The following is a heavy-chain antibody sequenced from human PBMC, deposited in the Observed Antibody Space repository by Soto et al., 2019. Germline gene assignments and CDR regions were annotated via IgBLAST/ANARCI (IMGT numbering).Heavy chain of an antibody. J-gene: IGHJ6*02. D-gene: IGHD3-22*01. V-gene: IGHV4-59*03. Sequence: QVQLQESGPGLVKASETLSLACSVSGASITTYYYSWVRQAPGKALEWIGYIYYTGITNYNPSLAIHVTISQDPSKNQLSLTMTSVTAADTAVYYCAITRIENHYYGGRDVWGPGTTVTVSS. CDR2: IYYTGIT. CDR3: AITRIENHYYGGRDV. CDR1: GASITTYY.